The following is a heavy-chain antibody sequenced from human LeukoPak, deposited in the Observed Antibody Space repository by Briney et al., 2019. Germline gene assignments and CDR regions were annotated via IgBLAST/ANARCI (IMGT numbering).Heavy chain of an antibody. CDR2: MNPNSGNT. J-gene: IGHJ6*03. CDR1: GYTFTSYD. Sequence: ASVKVSCKASGYTFTSYDINWVRQATGQGLEWMGWMNPNSGNTGYAQKFQGRVTMTRNTSISTAYMELSSLRSEDTAVYYCGRGIYDFWSGYLAYYYYYMDVWGKGTTVTVSS. D-gene: IGHD3-3*01. V-gene: IGHV1-8*01. CDR3: GRGIYDFWSGYLAYYYYYMDV.